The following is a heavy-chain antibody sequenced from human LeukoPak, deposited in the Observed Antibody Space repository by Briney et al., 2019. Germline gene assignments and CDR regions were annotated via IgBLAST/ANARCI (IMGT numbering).Heavy chain of an antibody. J-gene: IGHJ1*01. V-gene: IGHV4-4*07. D-gene: IGHD3-16*02. CDR1: GGSISSYY. CDR3: ARSRLRLGELSTFQS. CDR2: IYTSGST. Sequence: SETLSLTCTVSGGSISSYYWSWIRQPAGKGLEWIGRIYTSGSTNYNPSLKSRVTISVDTSKNQFSLKLSSVTAADTAVYYCARSRLRLGELSTFQSWGQGTLVTVSS.